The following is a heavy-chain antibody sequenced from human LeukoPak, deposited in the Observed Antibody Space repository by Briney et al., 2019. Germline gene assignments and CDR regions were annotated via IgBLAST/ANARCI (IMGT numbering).Heavy chain of an antibody. V-gene: IGHV4-59*01. CDR1: GGSINNYY. J-gene: IGHJ4*02. Sequence: SETLSLTCTVSGGSINNYYWSWIRQPPGKGLEWIGYKYYSRTTKYNPSLKSRVTISLDTSKNQFSLKLTPVTTADTAVYYCATHTTSYGEDYWGQGALVTVSS. D-gene: IGHD4/OR15-4a*01. CDR2: KYYSRTT. CDR3: ATHTTSYGEDY.